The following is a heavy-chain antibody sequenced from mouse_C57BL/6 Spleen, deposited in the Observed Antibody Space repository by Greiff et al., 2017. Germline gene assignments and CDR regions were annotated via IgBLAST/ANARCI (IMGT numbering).Heavy chain of an antibody. CDR2: ITPHYGTT. Sequence: EVQLQQSGPALVQPDASVQISCKASGYSFTDYNMNWVEQSNGQSLAWIGVITPHYGTTSYNQKFKGKATLTVDQSSSTAYMQLNSLTSEDAAVYYCARSGNYFDYWGQGSTLTGSA. J-gene: IGHJ2*01. CDR1: GYSFTDYN. V-gene: IGHV1-39*01. D-gene: IGHD1-1*01. CDR3: ARSGNYFDY.